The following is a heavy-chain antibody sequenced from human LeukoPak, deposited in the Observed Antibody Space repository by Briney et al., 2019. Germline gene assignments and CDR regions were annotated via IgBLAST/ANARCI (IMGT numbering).Heavy chain of an antibody. D-gene: IGHD3-22*01. CDR1: GFRLDAFG. CDR2: IEWNGGRR. J-gene: IGHJ4*02. Sequence: PGGSLRLPCVASGFRLDAFGMSWVRQVPGKGLEWVSGIEWNGGRREYADSVKGRFTISRDNAKNSLYLQMKNLRAEDTALYYCASVPDDASGNSRYYFKTWGQGTLVTVSS. V-gene: IGHV3-20*04. CDR3: ASVPDDASGNSRYYFKT.